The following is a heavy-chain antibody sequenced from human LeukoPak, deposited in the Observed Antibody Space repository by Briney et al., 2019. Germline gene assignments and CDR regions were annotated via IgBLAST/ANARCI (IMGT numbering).Heavy chain of an antibody. CDR3: ARDNPILYDSSGFDY. Sequence: ASVKVSCKASGYTFTSYGISWVRQAPGQGLEWMGWISAYNGNTNYAQKLQGRVTMTTDTSTSTAYMELRSLRSDDTAVYYCARDNPILYDSSGFDYWGQGTLVTVSS. V-gene: IGHV1-18*01. J-gene: IGHJ4*02. CDR2: ISAYNGNT. D-gene: IGHD3-22*01. CDR1: GYTFTSYG.